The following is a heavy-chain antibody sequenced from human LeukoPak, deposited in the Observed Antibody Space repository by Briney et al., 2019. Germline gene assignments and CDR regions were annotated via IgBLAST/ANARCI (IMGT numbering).Heavy chain of an antibody. CDR1: GGSISSSY. CDR2: IYYSGST. D-gene: IGHD3-3*01. Sequence: SETLSLTCTVSGGSISSSYWSWIRQPPGKGLEWIGYIYYSGSTNYNPSLKSRVTISVDTSKNQFSLKLSSVTAADTAVYYCAYARYYDGWFDPWGQGTLVTVSS. CDR3: AYARYYDGWFDP. J-gene: IGHJ5*02. V-gene: IGHV4-59*12.